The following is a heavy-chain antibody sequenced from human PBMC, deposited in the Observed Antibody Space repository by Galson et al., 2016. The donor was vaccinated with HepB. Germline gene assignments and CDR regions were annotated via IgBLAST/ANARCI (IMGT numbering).Heavy chain of an antibody. J-gene: IGHJ4*02. CDR1: GFTFDNYA. CDR2: INWNGGST. CDR3: ARYTRGRGDFRD. V-gene: IGHV3-20*01. D-gene: IGHD2-2*01. Sequence: SLRLSCAASGFTFDNYAMTWVRQAPGKGLEWVSGINWNGGSTGYADSVKGRFTISRDNAKNSLYLEMNYLRAKDTALYHWARYTRGRGDFRDWGQGTLVTVSS.